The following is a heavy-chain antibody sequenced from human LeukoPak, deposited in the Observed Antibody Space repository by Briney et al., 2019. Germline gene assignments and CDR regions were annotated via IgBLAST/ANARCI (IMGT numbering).Heavy chain of an antibody. D-gene: IGHD2-2*01. CDR2: IYPGDSDT. J-gene: IGHJ4*02. V-gene: IGHV5-51*01. Sequence: GESLQISCKGSGYSFTSYWIGWVRQLPGKGLEWMGIIYPGDSDTRYSPSFQGQVTISADKSISTAYLQWSSLKASDTAMYYCARHVGVVPAAATDWGQGTLVTVSS. CDR3: ARHVGVVPAAATD. CDR1: GYSFTSYW.